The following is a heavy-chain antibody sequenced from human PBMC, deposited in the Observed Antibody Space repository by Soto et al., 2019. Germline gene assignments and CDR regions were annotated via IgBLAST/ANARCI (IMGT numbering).Heavy chain of an antibody. J-gene: IGHJ4*02. CDR3: ARGGIAVAGRIGRGYFDY. D-gene: IGHD6-19*01. V-gene: IGHV1-18*01. Sequence: ASVKVSCKASGYTFASYGSSWVRHAPGQGLEWMGWISAYNGNTNYAQKLQGRVTMTTDTSTSTAYMELRSLRSDDTAVYYCARGGIAVAGRIGRGYFDYWGQGTLVTVSS. CDR2: ISAYNGNT. CDR1: GYTFASYG.